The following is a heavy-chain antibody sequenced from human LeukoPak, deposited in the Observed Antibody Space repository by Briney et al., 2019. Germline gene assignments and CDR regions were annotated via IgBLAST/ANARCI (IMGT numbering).Heavy chain of an antibody. D-gene: IGHD6-19*01. CDR1: GFTFSRYD. J-gene: IGHJ4*02. CDR3: AGAGSETQWRAFDF. CDR2: IGTAGDT. Sequence: PGGSLRLSCAASGFTFSRYDMNWVRQAPGKGLEWVSGIGTAGDTYYAGSVKGRFTISRENAKNSLYLQMNSLTAGDTAVYYCAGAGSETQWRAFDFWGQGALVTVSS. V-gene: IGHV3-13*01.